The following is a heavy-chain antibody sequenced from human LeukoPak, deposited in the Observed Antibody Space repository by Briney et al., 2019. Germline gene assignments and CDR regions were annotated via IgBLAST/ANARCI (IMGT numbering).Heavy chain of an antibody. V-gene: IGHV4-31*03. J-gene: IGHJ6*03. CDR1: GGSISSGGYY. CDR3: ARELDDYDFWSGYSRSGYYYYMDV. Sequence: PSQTLSLTCTVSGGSISSGGYYWSWIRQHPGKGLEWIGYIYYSGSTYYNPSLKSRVTISVDTSKNQFSLKLSSVTAADTAVYYCARELDDYDFWSGYSRSGYYYYMDVWGKGTTVTVSS. D-gene: IGHD3-3*01. CDR2: IYYSGST.